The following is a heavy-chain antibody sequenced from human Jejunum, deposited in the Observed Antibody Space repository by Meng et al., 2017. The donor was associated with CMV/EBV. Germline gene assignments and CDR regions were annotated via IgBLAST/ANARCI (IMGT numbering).Heavy chain of an antibody. D-gene: IGHD2-2*02. CDR2: INNSGNT. CDR3: ARGCYTTSCYRGSFDY. Sequence: GPISGRSFYWCWTRPSPGKGLEWMGHINNSGNTYYRPSLGSRVTMSLEPSRNQFSLRLTSVTAADTAVYYCARGCYTTSCYRGSFDYWGQGNLVTVSS. J-gene: IGHJ4*02. CDR1: GPISGRSFY. V-gene: IGHV4-39*07.